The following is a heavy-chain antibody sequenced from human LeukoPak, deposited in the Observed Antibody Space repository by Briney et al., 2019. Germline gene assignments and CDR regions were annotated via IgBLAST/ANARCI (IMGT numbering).Heavy chain of an antibody. CDR3: ARADLDCSGGSCYSGDDFRH. CDR1: GFTFSIYA. J-gene: IGHJ1*01. Sequence: PGGSLRLSCAASGFTFSIYAMHWVRQAPGKGLEWVAVISYDGSNKYYADSVKGRFTISRDNSKNTLYLQMNSLRAEDAAVYYCARADLDCSGGSCYSGDDFRHWGQGTLVTVSS. V-gene: IGHV3-30*04. D-gene: IGHD2-15*01. CDR2: ISYDGSNK.